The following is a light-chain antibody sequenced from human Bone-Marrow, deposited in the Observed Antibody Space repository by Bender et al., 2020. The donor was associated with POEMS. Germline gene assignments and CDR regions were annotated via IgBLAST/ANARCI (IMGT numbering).Light chain of an antibody. CDR2: EVT. CDR3: CSYTRTNTWV. J-gene: IGLJ1*01. V-gene: IGLV2-23*02. CDR1: SSDVGKHNL. Sequence: QSALTQPASVAGSPGQSITISCTGTSSDVGKHNLVSWYQQHPGKTPKLIIYEVTKRPSGVSSRFSGSKSGNTASLTISGLQAEDEADYYCCSYTRTNTWVFGTGTKITVL.